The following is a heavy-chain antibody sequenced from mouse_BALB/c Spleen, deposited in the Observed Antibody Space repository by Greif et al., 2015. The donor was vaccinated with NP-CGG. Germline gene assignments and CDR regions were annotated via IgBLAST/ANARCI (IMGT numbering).Heavy chain of an antibody. CDR3: AREGYGN. D-gene: IGHD2-10*02. V-gene: IGHV5-4*02. CDR1: GFTFSDYY. CDR2: ISDGGSYT. J-gene: IGHJ4*01. Sequence: EVNVVESGGGLVKPGGSLKLSCAASGFTFSDYYMYWVRQTPEKRLEWVATISDGGSYTYYPDSVKGRFTISRDNAKNNLYLQMSSLKSEDTAMYYCAREGYGNWGQGTSVTVSS.